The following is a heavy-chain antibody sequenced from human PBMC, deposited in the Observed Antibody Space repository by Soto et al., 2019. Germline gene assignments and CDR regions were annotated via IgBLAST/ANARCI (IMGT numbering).Heavy chain of an antibody. Sequence: TSETLSLTCTVSGGSISSYYWSWIRQPPGKGLEWIGYIYYSGSTNYNPSLKSRVTISVDTSKNQFSLKLSSVTAADTAVYYCASTLLRFLEWEPSFDYWGQGTLVTV. CDR2: IYYSGST. CDR3: ASTLLRFLEWEPSFDY. D-gene: IGHD3-3*01. J-gene: IGHJ4*02. V-gene: IGHV4-59*08. CDR1: GGSISSYY.